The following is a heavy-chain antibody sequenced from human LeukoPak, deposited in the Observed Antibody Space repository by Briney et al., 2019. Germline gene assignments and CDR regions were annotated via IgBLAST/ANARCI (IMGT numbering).Heavy chain of an antibody. J-gene: IGHJ4*02. CDR2: IQGKTDGGTT. CDR3: VKDGV. Sequence: PGGSLRLSCAASGFSFSNAWMNWVHQAPRKGLGGVGRIQGKTDGGTTHYAAPVKGRFTISRDDSKNTLFLQMISLKTEDTAMYYCVKDGVWGQGTLVTVSS. CDR1: GFSFSNAW. V-gene: IGHV3-15*01. D-gene: IGHD3-3*01.